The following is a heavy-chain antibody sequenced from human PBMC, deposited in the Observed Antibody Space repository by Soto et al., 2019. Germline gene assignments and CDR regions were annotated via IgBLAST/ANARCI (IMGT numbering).Heavy chain of an antibody. J-gene: IGHJ5*02. V-gene: IGHV4-31*03. CDR1: GGSISSGGYY. CDR3: ARSYVLLWFGEPERGGGWFDP. D-gene: IGHD3-10*01. CDR2: IYYSGST. Sequence: QVQLQESGPGLVKPSQTLSLTCTVSGGSISSGGYYWSWIRQHPGKGLEWIGYIYYSGSTYYNPSLKSRVTTSVYTSTNQCSLKLSSVTAADTAVYYCARSYVLLWFGEPERGGGWFDPWGQGTLVTVSS.